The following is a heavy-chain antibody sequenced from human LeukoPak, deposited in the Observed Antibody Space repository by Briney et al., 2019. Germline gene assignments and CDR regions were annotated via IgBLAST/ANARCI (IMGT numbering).Heavy chain of an antibody. CDR2: IYYSGST. CDR1: VGSISSYY. J-gene: IGHJ3*02. D-gene: IGHD3-10*01. Sequence: SETLSLTCTVSVGSISSYYWSWIRQPPGKGLEWSGYIYYSGSTNYNPSLKSRVTISVDTSKTQFSLKLSSVTAADTAVYYCARSLITMVRGVRSAFDIWGQGTMVTVSS. CDR3: ARSLITMVRGVRSAFDI. V-gene: IGHV4-59*01.